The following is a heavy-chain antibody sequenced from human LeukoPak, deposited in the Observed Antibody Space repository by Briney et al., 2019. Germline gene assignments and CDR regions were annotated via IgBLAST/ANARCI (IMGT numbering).Heavy chain of an antibody. CDR3: AKRGVVIRVILVGFHRQAYYFES. CDR1: GFAVINFG. V-gene: IGHV3-23*01. J-gene: IGHJ4*02. CDR2: ISDSGGST. D-gene: IGHD3/OR15-3a*01. Sequence: GGSLRLSCAASGFAVINFGRHGVRQPPGKGREWVASISDSGGSTNYADSVKGRCTISRNNPKNTLYLQMNSLSAEDTAVYFCAKRGVVIRVILVGFHRQAYYFESWGQGALVTVSS.